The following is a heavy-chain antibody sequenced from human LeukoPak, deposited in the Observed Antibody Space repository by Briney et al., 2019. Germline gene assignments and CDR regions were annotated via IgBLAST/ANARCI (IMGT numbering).Heavy chain of an antibody. CDR2: INWNGGST. Sequence: PGGSLRLSCAASGFTFDDYGMSWVRQAPGKGLEWVSGINWNGGSTGYADSVKGRFTISRDNAKNSLYLQMNSLRAEDTALYYCARGDSSGYYQSAFDIWGQGTMVTVSS. V-gene: IGHV3-20*04. CDR1: GFTFDDYG. CDR3: ARGDSSGYYQSAFDI. D-gene: IGHD3-22*01. J-gene: IGHJ3*02.